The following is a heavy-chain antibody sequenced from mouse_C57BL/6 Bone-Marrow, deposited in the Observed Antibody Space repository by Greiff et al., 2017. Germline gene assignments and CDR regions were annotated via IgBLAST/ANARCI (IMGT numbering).Heavy chain of an antibody. CDR1: GYTFTSSG. J-gene: IGHJ4*01. D-gene: IGHD1-1*01. Sequence: VQRVESGAELARPGASVKLSCKASGYTFTSSGISWVKQRTGQGLAWIGEIYPRSGNTYYNEKFKGKATLTADKSSSTAYMELRSLTSEDSAVYFCASRVFYYYGSSLYAMDYWGQGTSVTVSS. CDR2: IYPRSGNT. V-gene: IGHV1-81*01. CDR3: ASRVFYYYGSSLYAMDY.